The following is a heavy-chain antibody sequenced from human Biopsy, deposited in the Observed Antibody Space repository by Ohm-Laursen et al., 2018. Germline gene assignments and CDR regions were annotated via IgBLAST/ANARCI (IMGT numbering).Heavy chain of an antibody. V-gene: IGHV4-59*07. D-gene: IGHD6-19*01. CDR1: SGSISSYY. CDR3: ATTTMDTSGWFGNYFDS. CDR2: IDYRGNT. Sequence: SDTLSLTCTVSSGSISSYYWSWIRQPPGKGLEWIGYIDYRGNTKYNPSLRSRVTMSIDTSRNQFSLKLSSVTAADTAVYYCATTTMDTSGWFGNYFDSWGQGTLVTVSA. J-gene: IGHJ4*02.